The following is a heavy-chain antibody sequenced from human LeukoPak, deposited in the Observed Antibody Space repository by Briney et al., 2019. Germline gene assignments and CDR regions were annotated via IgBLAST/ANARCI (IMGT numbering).Heavy chain of an antibody. Sequence: ASVKVSCKASGYTFTSYAMHWVRQAPGQRLEWMGWINAGNGNTKYSQKFQGRVTITRDTSASTAYMELSSLRSEDTAVYYCARDRVRIAAAGPNWFDPWGQGTLVTVSS. V-gene: IGHV1-3*01. CDR2: INAGNGNT. D-gene: IGHD6-13*01. CDR3: ARDRVRIAAAGPNWFDP. J-gene: IGHJ5*02. CDR1: GYTFTSYA.